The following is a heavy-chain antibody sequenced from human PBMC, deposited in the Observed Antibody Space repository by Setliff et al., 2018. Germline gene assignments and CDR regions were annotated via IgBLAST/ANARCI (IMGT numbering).Heavy chain of an antibody. CDR3: ARDQFRNSGGLYS. CDR1: GFTFTSAV. V-gene: IGHV3-23*01. J-gene: IGHJ5*02. D-gene: IGHD1-7*01. Sequence: QSGGSLRLSCTASGFTFTSAVMTWFRQAPGKGLEWVSAVTAFGGTTYDADSVKGRFTTSRDNSKNTIYLQMSSLRPDDTAMYYCARDQFRNSGGLYSWGQGTLVTVSS. CDR2: VTAFGGTT.